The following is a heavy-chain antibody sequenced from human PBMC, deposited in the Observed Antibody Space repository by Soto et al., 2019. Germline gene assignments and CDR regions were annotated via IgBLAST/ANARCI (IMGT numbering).Heavy chain of an antibody. J-gene: IGHJ6*02. V-gene: IGHV3-74*01. D-gene: IGHD3-22*01. CDR3: AREYYYDSSGYDYGMDV. CDR2: INSDGSST. CDR1: GFTFSSYW. Sequence: GGSLRLSCAASGFTFSSYWMHWVRQAPGKGLVWVSRINSDGSSTSYADSVKGRFTISRDNAKNTLYLQMNSLRAEDTAVYYCAREYYYDSSGYDYGMDVWGQGTTVTVSS.